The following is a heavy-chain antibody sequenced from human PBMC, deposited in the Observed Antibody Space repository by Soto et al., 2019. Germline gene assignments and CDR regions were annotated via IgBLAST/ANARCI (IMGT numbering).Heavy chain of an antibody. D-gene: IGHD6-19*01. J-gene: IGHJ4*02. CDR3: AKDTSSGWYILIDY. CDR2: ISGSGGST. Sequence: GGSLRLSCAASGFTFSSYAMSWVRQAPGKGLEWVSAISGSGGSTYYADSVKGRFTISRDNSKNTLYLQMNSLRAEDTAVYYCAKDTSSGWYILIDYWGQGTLVTVSS. V-gene: IGHV3-23*01. CDR1: GFTFSSYA.